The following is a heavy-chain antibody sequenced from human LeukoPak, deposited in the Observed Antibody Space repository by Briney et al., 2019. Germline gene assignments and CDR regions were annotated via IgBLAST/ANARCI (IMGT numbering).Heavy chain of an antibody. J-gene: IGHJ5*02. D-gene: IGHD2-15*01. CDR3: ARVGVVVAAKNWFDP. V-gene: IGHV3-30-3*01. CDR2: ISYDGSNK. CDR1: GFTFSSYA. Sequence: GGSLRLSCAASGFTFSSYAMHWVRQAPGKGLEWVAVISYDGSNKYYADSVKGRFTISRDNSKNTLYLQMNSLRAEDTAVYYCARVGVVVAAKNWFDPWGQGTLVTVSS.